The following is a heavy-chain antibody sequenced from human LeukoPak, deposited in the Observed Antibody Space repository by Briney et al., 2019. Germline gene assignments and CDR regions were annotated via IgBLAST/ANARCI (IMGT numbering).Heavy chain of an antibody. CDR1: GFSFISYG. V-gene: IGHV3-30*18. D-gene: IGHD4-17*01. CDR2: IPDNGRNK. Sequence: VGSLRLSRAAPGFSFISYGMHSGRQAPGKRLQWVGVIPDNGRNKKYADSVKGRFTISRDNSKDTLYLQMNSLRDEDTAVYYCAKRPSDYGDYVTYFDYWGQGTLVTVSS. CDR3: AKRPSDYGDYVTYFDY. J-gene: IGHJ4*02.